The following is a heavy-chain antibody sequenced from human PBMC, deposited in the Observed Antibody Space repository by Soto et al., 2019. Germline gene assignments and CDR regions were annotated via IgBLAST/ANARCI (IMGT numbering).Heavy chain of an antibody. CDR1: GYTFTSYG. CDR2: ISAYNGNT. J-gene: IGHJ3*02. D-gene: IGHD3-22*01. V-gene: IGHV1-18*01. Sequence: ASVKVSCTASGYTFTSYGISWVRQAPGQGLEWMGWISAYNGNTNYAQKLQGRVTMTTDTSTSTAYMELRSLRSDDTAVYYCARDRVGYYDSSGYYFTDAFDIWGQGTMVTVSS. CDR3: ARDRVGYYDSSGYYFTDAFDI.